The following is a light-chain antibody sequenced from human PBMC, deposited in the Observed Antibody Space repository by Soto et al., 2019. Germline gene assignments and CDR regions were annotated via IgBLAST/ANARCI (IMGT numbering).Light chain of an antibody. J-gene: IGKJ4*01. CDR1: QRGSNNY. CDR2: GAS. V-gene: IGKV3-20*01. CDR3: QQYGSSGT. Sequence: EIVVTQSPCTLCLSPGESATLSCRASQRGSNNYLAWYQQKPGQAPRLLIDGASNRATGIPGRFSSSGCGTDFTLTISRLEPADFAVYYCQQYGSSGTFGQGTNVEIK.